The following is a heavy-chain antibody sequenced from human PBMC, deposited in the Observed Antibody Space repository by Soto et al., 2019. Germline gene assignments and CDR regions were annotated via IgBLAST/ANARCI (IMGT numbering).Heavy chain of an antibody. J-gene: IGHJ2*01. V-gene: IGHV1-58*02. D-gene: IGHD3-10*01. CDR3: AGEVMVRGAAYWYFDL. Sequence: ASVKVSCKASGFTFTSSAMQWVRQARGQRLEWIGWIVVGSGNTNYAQKFQERVTITREMSTSTAYMELRSLRSEDTAVYYCAGEVMVRGAAYWYFDLWGRGALFTVSS. CDR2: IVVGSGNT. CDR1: GFTFTSSA.